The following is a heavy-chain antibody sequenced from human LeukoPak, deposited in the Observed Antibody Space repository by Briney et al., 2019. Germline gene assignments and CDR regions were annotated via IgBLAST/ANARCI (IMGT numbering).Heavy chain of an antibody. Sequence: PSETLSLTCTVSGDSMSTGYYWGWIRQPPGKGLEWIGSIYHSGSTNYNPSLKSRVTISVDTSKNQFSLKLSSVTAADTAVYYCARRAGAYSHPYDYWGQGTLVTVSS. J-gene: IGHJ4*02. CDR1: GDSMSTGYY. CDR3: ARRAGAYSHPYDY. V-gene: IGHV4-38-2*02. D-gene: IGHD4/OR15-4a*01. CDR2: IYHSGST.